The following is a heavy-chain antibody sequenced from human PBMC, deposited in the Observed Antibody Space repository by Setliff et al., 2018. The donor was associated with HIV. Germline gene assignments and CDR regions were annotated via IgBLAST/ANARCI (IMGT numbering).Heavy chain of an antibody. Sequence: KASETLSLTCTVSGGSISSYYRSWIRQPPGKGLEWLGHIYSSGSTNYNPSLKSRVTISVDTSKNQFSLKLYSVTAADTAVYYCARAYFGSGIYYWGQGTLVTVSS. CDR2: IYSSGST. V-gene: IGHV4-4*09. CDR1: GGSISSYY. J-gene: IGHJ4*02. D-gene: IGHD3-10*01. CDR3: ARAYFGSGIYY.